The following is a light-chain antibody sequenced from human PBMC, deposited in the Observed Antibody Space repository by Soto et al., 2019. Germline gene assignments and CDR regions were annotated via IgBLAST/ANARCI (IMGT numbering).Light chain of an antibody. CDR3: ATWDDSLKGPV. CDR1: SSNIGSNT. J-gene: IGLJ3*02. V-gene: IGLV1-44*01. CDR2: SDI. Sequence: QSVLTQPPSASGTPGQRVTISCSGGSSNIGSNTVNWYQQLPGTAPKLLIYSDIRRPSGVPDRFSGSKSGTAASLAISGLQSEDGADYYCATWDDSLKGPVFGGGTKLTVL.